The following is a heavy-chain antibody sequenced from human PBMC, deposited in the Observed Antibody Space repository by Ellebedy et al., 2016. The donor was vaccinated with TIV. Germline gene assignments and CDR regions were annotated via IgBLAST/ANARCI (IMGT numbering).Heavy chain of an antibody. D-gene: IGHD5-18*01. CDR3: ARIGYSHGLDYYFDY. Sequence: ASVKVSCKASGYTFTGYYMHWVRQAPGQGLEWMGWINPNSGGTNYAQKFQGRVTMTRDTSISPAYMELSRLRSDDTAVYYCARIGYSHGLDYYFDYWGQGTLVTVSS. CDR1: GYTFTGYY. J-gene: IGHJ4*02. CDR2: INPNSGGT. V-gene: IGHV1-2*02.